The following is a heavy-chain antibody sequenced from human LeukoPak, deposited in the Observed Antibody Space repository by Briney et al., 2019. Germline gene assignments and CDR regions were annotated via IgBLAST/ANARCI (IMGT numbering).Heavy chain of an antibody. CDR2: INHSGST. CDR1: GGSFSGYQ. V-gene: IGHV4-34*01. J-gene: IGHJ5*02. D-gene: IGHD3-10*01. Sequence: SETLSLTCAVYGGSFSGYQWTWIRQPPGKGLEWIGQINHSGSTNYNPSLKSRVTISVDTSKNQFSLKLSSVTAADTAVYYCARKGFSGGWFDPWGQGTLVTVSS. CDR3: ARKGFSGGWFDP.